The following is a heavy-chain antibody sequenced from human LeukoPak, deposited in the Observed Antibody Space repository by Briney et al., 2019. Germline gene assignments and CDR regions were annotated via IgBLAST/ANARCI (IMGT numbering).Heavy chain of an antibody. J-gene: IGHJ5*02. Sequence: SQTLSLTCAISGDSVSSNSVAWNWFWQSPSRGLEWLGRTYYTSKWKNDYAESVQSRIAVNPDTSKNQFSLHLNSVTPEDTAVYYCARQSYRRFDPWGQGTLVTVSS. CDR1: GDSVSSNSVA. CDR2: TYYTSKWKN. CDR3: ARQSYRRFDP. V-gene: IGHV6-1*01.